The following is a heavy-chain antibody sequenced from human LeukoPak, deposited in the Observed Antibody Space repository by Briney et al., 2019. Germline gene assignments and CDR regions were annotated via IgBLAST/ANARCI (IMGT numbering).Heavy chain of an antibody. CDR2: ISSSSSYI. CDR3: AKVTTSGYYYYYGMDV. J-gene: IGHJ6*02. CDR1: GFTFSSYS. D-gene: IGHD4-17*01. Sequence: GGSLRLSCAASGFTFSSYSMNWVRQAPGKGLEWVSSISSSSSYIYYADSVKGRFTISRDNAKNSLYLQMNSLRAEDTAVYYCAKVTTSGYYYYYGMDVWGQGTTVTVSS. V-gene: IGHV3-21*01.